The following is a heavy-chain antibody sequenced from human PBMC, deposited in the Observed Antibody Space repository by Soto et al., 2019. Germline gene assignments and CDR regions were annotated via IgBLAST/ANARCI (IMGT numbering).Heavy chain of an antibody. CDR1: GFTCSLYG. CDR2: ISFDGKNR. Sequence: QVQLLESGGGGVQPGRSLKLSCRTSGFTCSLYGMHWVRQAPGKGLEWLAVISFDGKNRYYADSVKGRFTISRDNSKTTLFLQMSSLRPDDTAVYFCAKGAQAAAVLDHWGQGALVIVAS. J-gene: IGHJ4*02. CDR3: AKGAQAAAVLDH. D-gene: IGHD6-25*01. V-gene: IGHV3-30*18.